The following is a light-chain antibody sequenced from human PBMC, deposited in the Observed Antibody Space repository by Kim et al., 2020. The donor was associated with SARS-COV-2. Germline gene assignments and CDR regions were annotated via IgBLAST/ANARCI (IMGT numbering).Light chain of an antibody. CDR2: KVS. J-gene: IGLJ1*01. V-gene: IGLV2-8*01. CDR1: SIDVGGYNY. CDR3: SSYAGSNNPYV. Sequence: QSVTISCTGTSIDVGGYNYVSWYQQQPGNAPKLMIYKVSKRTSGVPDRFSGSKSGNTASLTVSGLQAEDEADYYCSSYAGSNNPYVFGTGTKVTVL.